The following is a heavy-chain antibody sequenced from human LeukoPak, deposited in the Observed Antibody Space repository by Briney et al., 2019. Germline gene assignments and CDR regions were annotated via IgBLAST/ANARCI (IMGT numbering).Heavy chain of an antibody. CDR1: GYSISSGYY. CDR3: ARVEGYYDYVLGSYRPTNTFDY. Sequence: SETLSLTCAVSGYSISSGYYWGWIRQPPGKGLEWIGSIYHSGSTYYNPPLKSRVTISVDTSKNQFSLKLSSVTAADTAVYYCARVEGYYDYVLGSYRPTNTFDYWGQGTLVTVSS. D-gene: IGHD3-16*02. J-gene: IGHJ4*02. V-gene: IGHV4-38-2*01. CDR2: IYHSGST.